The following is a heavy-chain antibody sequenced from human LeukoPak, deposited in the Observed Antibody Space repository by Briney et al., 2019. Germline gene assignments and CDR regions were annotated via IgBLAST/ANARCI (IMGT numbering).Heavy chain of an antibody. V-gene: IGHV4-59*08. CDR2: VYYSGNT. D-gene: IGHD3-10*01. CDR3: ARRANNYGSGYFDY. CDR1: GGSISSSY. Sequence: SETLSLTCTVSGGSISSSYWSWIRQPPGKGLEWIGYVYYSGNTNYNPSLKSRVTISIDTSKNQFSLRLNSVTAADTAMYYCARRANNYGSGYFDYWGQGTLVTVSS. J-gene: IGHJ4*02.